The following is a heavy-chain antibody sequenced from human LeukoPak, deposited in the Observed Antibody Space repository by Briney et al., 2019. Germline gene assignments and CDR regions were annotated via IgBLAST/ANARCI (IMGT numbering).Heavy chain of an antibody. CDR3: TTEHSSSFRPADAFDI. D-gene: IGHD6-13*01. Sequence: PPGGSLRLSCVASGFTFSSYWMHWVRQDPRKGLVWVSRISGDGRNINYADSVRGRFTISRDNAKNTLYLQMNSLKTEDTAVYYCTTEHSSSFRPADAFDIWGQGTMVTVSP. V-gene: IGHV3-74*01. CDR2: ISGDGRNI. CDR1: GFTFSSYW. J-gene: IGHJ3*02.